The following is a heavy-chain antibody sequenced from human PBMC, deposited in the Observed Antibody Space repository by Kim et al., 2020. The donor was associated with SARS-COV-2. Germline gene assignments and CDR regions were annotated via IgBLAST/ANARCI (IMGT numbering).Heavy chain of an antibody. V-gene: IGHV1-18*04. D-gene: IGHD2-2*02. CDR2: ISAYNGNT. J-gene: IGHJ6*02. CDR1: GYTFTSYG. CDR3: AREGGDYYCSSTSCYRYYYYYGMDV. Sequence: ASVKVSCKASGYTFTSYGISWVRQAPGQGLEWMGWISAYNGNTNYAQKLQGRVTMTTDTSTSTAYMELRSLRSDDTAVYYCAREGGDYYCSSTSCYRYYYYYGMDVWGQGTTVTVSS.